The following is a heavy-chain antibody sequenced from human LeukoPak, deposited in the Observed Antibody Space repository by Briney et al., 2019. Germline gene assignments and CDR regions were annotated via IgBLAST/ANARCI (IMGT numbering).Heavy chain of an antibody. J-gene: IGHJ6*03. Sequence: SETLSLTCSVSGDSIIGYYWGWIRQPPGKGLEGIGYIYYSGSTNYNPSLKSRVTISVDTSKNQFSLKLSSVTAADTAVYYCASTAADYYYYYMDVWGKGTTVTVSS. D-gene: IGHD6-13*01. CDR3: ASTAADYYYYYMDV. CDR2: IYYSGST. V-gene: IGHV4-59*01. CDR1: GDSIIGYY.